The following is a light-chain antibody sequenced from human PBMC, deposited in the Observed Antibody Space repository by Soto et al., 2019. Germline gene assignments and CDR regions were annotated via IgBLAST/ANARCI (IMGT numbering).Light chain of an antibody. V-gene: IGKV3-11*01. J-gene: IGKJ3*01. CDR3: QQRSDGLFT. CDR1: QSISTY. Sequence: DIVLTQSPATLSLSPGERATLSCRASQSISTYLGWYQQKPGQAPRLLIYDAPNRATGIPTRFSGSGSGTDFTLTISNLEPEDFAVYFCQQRSDGLFTFGPGTKVDVK. CDR2: DAP.